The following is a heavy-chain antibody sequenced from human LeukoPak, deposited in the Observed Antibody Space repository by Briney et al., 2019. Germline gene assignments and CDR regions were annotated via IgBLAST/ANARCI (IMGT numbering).Heavy chain of an antibody. D-gene: IGHD3-10*01. Sequence: SQSLSPTWTVYRGSLSSKYMSCVRQPPREGLEWVGYIYDSGSNNYNPSLKRPVTISVDTSKNQYSLKLSSVSAADRAVYYCARGFGCFDYWGQGTLVTFSS. CDR2: IYDSGSN. J-gene: IGHJ4*02. CDR3: ARGFGCFDY. CDR1: RGSLSSKY. V-gene: IGHV4-59*01.